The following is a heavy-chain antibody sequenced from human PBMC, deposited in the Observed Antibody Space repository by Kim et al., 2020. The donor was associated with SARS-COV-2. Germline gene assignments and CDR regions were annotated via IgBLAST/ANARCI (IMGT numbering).Heavy chain of an antibody. CDR2: IIPILGIA. CDR1: GRTFSSYS. Sequence: SVKVSCKASGRTFSSYSISWVRQAPGQGLEWMGRIIPILGIANYAQKFQGRVTITADKSTSTAYMELSSLRSEDTAVYYCARDLTDITMVRGGLDYWGQGTLVTVSS. J-gene: IGHJ4*02. D-gene: IGHD3-10*01. CDR3: ARDLTDITMVRGGLDY. V-gene: IGHV1-69*04.